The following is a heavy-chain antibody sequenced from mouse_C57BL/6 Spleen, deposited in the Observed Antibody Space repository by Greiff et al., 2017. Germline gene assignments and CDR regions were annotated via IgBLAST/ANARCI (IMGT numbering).Heavy chain of an antibody. CDR3: ARDGGNYGFDY. V-gene: IGHV7-1*01. D-gene: IGHD2-1*01. J-gene: IGHJ2*01. CDR1: GFTFSDFY. CDR2: SRNKANDYTT. Sequence: EVQRVESGGGLVQSGRSLRLSCATSGFTFSDFYMEWVRQAPGKGLEWIAASRNKANDYTTEYSASVKGRFIVSRDTSQSILYLQMNALRAEDTAIYYGARDGGNYGFDYWGQGTTLTVSS.